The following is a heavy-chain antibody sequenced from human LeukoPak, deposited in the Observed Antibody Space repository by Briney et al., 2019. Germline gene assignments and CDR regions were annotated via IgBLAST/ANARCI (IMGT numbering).Heavy chain of an antibody. CDR3: AKSPYCSGGSCYRGGYAFDI. D-gene: IGHD2-15*01. J-gene: IGHJ3*02. Sequence: GGSLRLSCAASGFTFSSYVMHWVRQAPGKGLEWVAIISYDGSNEYYADSVKGRFTISRDNSKNTLYLQMNSLRAEDTAVYYCAKSPYCSGGSCYRGGYAFDIWGQGTMVTVSS. V-gene: IGHV3-30*04. CDR1: GFTFSSYV. CDR2: ISYDGSNE.